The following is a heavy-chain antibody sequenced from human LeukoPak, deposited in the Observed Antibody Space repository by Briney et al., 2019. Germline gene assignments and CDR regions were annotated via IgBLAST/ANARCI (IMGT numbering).Heavy chain of an antibody. CDR2: ISAGGGST. CDR1: GFIFSSYA. J-gene: IGHJ4*02. CDR3: AKGSSTSSYY. Sequence: GGSLRLSCAASGFIFSSYAMSWVRQAPGKGLEWVSSISAGGGSTYYADSVKGRFPISRDNSKNTLYLQMDSLRAEDTAVYYCAKGSSTSSYYWGRGTLVTVSS. D-gene: IGHD2-2*01. V-gene: IGHV3-23*01.